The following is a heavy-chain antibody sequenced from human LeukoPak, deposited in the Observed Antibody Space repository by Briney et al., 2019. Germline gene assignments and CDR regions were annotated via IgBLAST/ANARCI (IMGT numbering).Heavy chain of an antibody. J-gene: IGHJ6*02. Sequence: XXIGGSTYYADSVKGRFTISRDNSKNTLYLQMNSLRAEDTAVYYCARDCRGTPNSYYYDMDVWGQGTTVTVSS. CDR2: XXIGGST. CDR3: ARDCRGTPNSYYYDMDV. D-gene: IGHD3-16*01. V-gene: IGHV3-53*01.